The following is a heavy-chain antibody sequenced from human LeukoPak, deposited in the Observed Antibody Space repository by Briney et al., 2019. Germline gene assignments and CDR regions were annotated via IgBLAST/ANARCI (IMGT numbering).Heavy chain of an antibody. CDR2: IYHSGST. Sequence: SKTLSLTCAVSGGSISSGGYSWSWIRQPPGKGLEWIGYIYHSGSTYYNPSLKSRVTISVDRSKNQLSLKLSSVTAADTAVYYCARAPPYYYDSSGYFDYWGQGTLVTVSS. CDR3: ARAPPYYYDSSGYFDY. J-gene: IGHJ4*02. V-gene: IGHV4-30-2*01. D-gene: IGHD3-22*01. CDR1: GGSISSGGYS.